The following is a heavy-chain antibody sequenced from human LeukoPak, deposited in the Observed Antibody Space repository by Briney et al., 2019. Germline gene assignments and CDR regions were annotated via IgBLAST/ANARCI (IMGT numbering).Heavy chain of an antibody. Sequence: ASVKVSCKASGYTFTGYYMHWVRQAPGQGLEWMGWINPNSGGTNYAQKFQGRVTMTRDTSISTAYMELSRLRSDDTAVYYCAREVRVYYYYYMDVWGKGTTVTVSS. CDR2: INPNSGGT. CDR3: AREVRVYYYYYMDV. CDR1: GYTFTGYY. J-gene: IGHJ6*03. V-gene: IGHV1-2*02. D-gene: IGHD4-23*01.